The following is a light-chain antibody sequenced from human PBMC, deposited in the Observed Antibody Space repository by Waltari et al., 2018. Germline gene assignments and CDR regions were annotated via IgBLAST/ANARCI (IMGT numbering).Light chain of an antibody. J-gene: IGLJ2*01. CDR2: SNT. CDR1: SSNIGSNT. CDR3: AAWDDSLNGSV. V-gene: IGLV1-44*01. Sequence: QSVLTQPPSASGTPGQRVTISCSGSSSNIGSNTVNWYQQLPGTAPKILIYSNTRRPSGVPDRFSGSKSATSASLAISGLQSEDEADYYCAAWDDSLNGSVFGGGTKLTVL.